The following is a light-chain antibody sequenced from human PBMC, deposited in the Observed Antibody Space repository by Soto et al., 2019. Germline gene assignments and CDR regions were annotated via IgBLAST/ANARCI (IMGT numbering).Light chain of an antibody. V-gene: IGKV1-39*01. CDR1: QSISSY. CDR3: QRRYSTPYT. J-gene: IGKJ2*01. Sequence: DIQMTQSPSSLSASVGDRVTITCRASQSISSYLNWYQQKPGKAPKLLIYAASSLQSGVPSRFSGSGSGTDFTLTISSLQPEDFATYYCQRRYSTPYTLGQGTKLAIK. CDR2: AAS.